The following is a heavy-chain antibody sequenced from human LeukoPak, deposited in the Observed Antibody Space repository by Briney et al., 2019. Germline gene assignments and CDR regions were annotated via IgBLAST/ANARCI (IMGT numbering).Heavy chain of an antibody. D-gene: IGHD1-26*01. V-gene: IGHV3-9*01. CDR2: ISYSSGSI. CDR3: AKDRGGSSELGDAFDV. CDR1: GFTFDEYA. J-gene: IGHJ3*01. Sequence: PGRSLRLSCAASGFTFDEYAMHWVRQAPGKGLERVSDISYSSGSIGYVDSVKGRFTISRDNAKNSLYLQMNSLRVEDTALYYCAKDRGGSSELGDAFDVWGQGTMVRVSS.